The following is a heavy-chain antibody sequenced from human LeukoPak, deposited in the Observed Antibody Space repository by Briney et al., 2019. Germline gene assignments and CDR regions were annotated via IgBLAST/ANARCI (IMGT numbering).Heavy chain of an antibody. CDR2: VSGSGVST. D-gene: IGHD6-19*01. J-gene: IGHJ3*01. Sequence: PGGSLRLSCAASGFTFGSYSMSWVRQAPGKGLEWVSTVSGSGVSTYYADSVKGRFTISRDNSKNTLYLQMNSLRAEDTAVYYCAKDSDIAVAGSDDALDVWGQGTMVTVSS. CDR3: AKDSDIAVAGSDDALDV. CDR1: GFTFGSYS. V-gene: IGHV3-23*01.